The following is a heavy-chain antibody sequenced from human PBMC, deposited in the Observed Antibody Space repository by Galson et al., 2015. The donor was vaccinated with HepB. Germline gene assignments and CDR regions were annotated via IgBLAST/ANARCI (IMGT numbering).Heavy chain of an antibody. V-gene: IGHV1-3*01. J-gene: IGHJ6*03. CDR1: GYTFTIYA. CDR3: ARDDIGYCSGGSCYHYYYYMDV. CDR2: INAGNGYT. Sequence: SVKVSCKASGYTFTIYAMHWVRQAPGQRLEWMGWINAGNGYTKYSQKFQGRVTITRDTSASTAYMELSSLRSEDTAVYYCARDDIGYCSGGSCYHYYYYMDVWGKGTTVTVSS. D-gene: IGHD2-15*01.